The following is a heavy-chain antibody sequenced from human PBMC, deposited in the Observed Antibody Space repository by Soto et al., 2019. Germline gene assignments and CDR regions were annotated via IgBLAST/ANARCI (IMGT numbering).Heavy chain of an antibody. J-gene: IGHJ4*02. D-gene: IGHD5-12*01. Sequence: QVQLVQSGAEVKKPGSSVKVSCKASGGTFSSYYISWVRQAPGQGLEWMGGIIPIFGTANYAQKFQGRVTITADKSTSKAYMELSSMRSEDTAVYYCARVLGWLHHFDYWGQGTLVTVYS. CDR1: GGTFSSYY. CDR2: IIPIFGTA. V-gene: IGHV1-69*06. CDR3: ARVLGWLHHFDY.